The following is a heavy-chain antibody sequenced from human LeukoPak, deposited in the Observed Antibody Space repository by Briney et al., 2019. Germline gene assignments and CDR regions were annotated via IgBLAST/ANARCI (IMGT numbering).Heavy chain of an antibody. V-gene: IGHV4-39*01. Sequence: KPSETLSLTCTVSGGSISSSTYYWGWIRQPPGKGLEYIGSINYSGSTYYNPSLRSRVTTSVDTSKNQFSLKLSSVTAADTAVYYCARGSPYHYWGQGTLVTVSS. J-gene: IGHJ4*02. CDR1: GGSISSSTYY. CDR2: INYSGST. D-gene: IGHD2-2*01. CDR3: ARGSPYHY.